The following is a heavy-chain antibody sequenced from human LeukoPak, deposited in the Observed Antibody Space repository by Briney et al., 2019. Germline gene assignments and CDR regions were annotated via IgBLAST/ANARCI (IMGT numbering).Heavy chain of an antibody. CDR2: INPSGGST. D-gene: IGHD4-23*01. CDR1: GYTFTSYY. Sequence: ASVKVSCKASGYTFTSYYMNWVRQAPGQGLEWMGIINPSGGSTSYAQKFQGRVTMTGDTSTSTVYMELSSLRSEDTAVYYCARTGDYGGHPGGHDAFDIWGQGTMVTVSS. V-gene: IGHV1-46*01. J-gene: IGHJ3*02. CDR3: ARTGDYGGHPGGHDAFDI.